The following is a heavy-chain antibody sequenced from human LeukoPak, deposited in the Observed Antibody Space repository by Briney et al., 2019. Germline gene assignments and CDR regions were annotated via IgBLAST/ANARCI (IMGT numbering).Heavy chain of an antibody. V-gene: IGHV3-9*01. CDR1: GFTFDDYA. J-gene: IGHJ4*02. CDR2: ISWNSGSI. D-gene: IGHD3-22*01. Sequence: GGSLRLSCAASGFTFDDYAMHWVRQAPGKGLEWVSGISWNSGSIGYADSVKGRFTISRDNAKNSLYLQMNSLRAEDTALYYCAKDTGYYYDSSNYWNWGQGTLVTVSS. CDR3: AKDTGYYYDSSNYWN.